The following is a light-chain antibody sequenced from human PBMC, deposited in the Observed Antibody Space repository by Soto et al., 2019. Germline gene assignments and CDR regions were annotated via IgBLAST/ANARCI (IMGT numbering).Light chain of an antibody. V-gene: IGLV1-40*01. CDR1: SSNIGADFG. Sequence: QSVLTQPPSVSGAPGQTITISCTGSSSNIGADFGVHWYQQLPGAAPKLVIFVNTNRPSGVPDRFSGSKSGTSTSLAITGLQAEDEADYYCQSYDRSLSGWVFGTRTKLTVL. CDR3: QSYDRSLSGWV. CDR2: VNT. J-gene: IGLJ3*02.